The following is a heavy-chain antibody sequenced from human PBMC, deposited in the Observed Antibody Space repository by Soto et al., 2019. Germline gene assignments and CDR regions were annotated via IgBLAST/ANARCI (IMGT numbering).Heavy chain of an antibody. J-gene: IGHJ4*02. V-gene: IGHV3-23*01. CDR2: TPGSGGSA. Sequence: PGGSLRLSXAASGFTFGTYAMNWVRQAPGKGLEWVSSTPGSGGSAYYADSVKGRFTISRDNSKNTLYLQMDSLSPEDTAIYYCAKGGSSGWYYFDLWGQGTLVTVSS. CDR1: GFTFGTYA. CDR3: AKGGSSGWYYFDL. D-gene: IGHD6-19*01.